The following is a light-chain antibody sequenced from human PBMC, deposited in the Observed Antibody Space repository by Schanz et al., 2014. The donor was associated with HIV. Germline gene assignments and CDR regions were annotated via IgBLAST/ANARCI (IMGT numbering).Light chain of an antibody. CDR3: ATWDDSLNGWV. CDR2: YDT. J-gene: IGLJ3*02. V-gene: IGLV3-21*01. Sequence: SYELTQPPSVSVAPGKTASITCGGNNVGIKSVHWYQQKPGQAPVMVISYDTDRPSGIPERFSGSSSGTSASLAISGLQSEDEADYYCATWDDSLNGWVFGGGTKLTVL. CDR1: NVGIKS.